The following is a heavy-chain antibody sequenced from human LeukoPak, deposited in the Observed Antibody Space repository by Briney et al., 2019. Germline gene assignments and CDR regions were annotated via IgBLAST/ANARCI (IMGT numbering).Heavy chain of an antibody. D-gene: IGHD2-8*01. V-gene: IGHV3-66*02. CDR2: IYSGGST. Sequence: GGSLRLSCAASGFTVSNNYMSWVRQAPGKGLEWVSVIYSGGSTYYADSVKGRFTISRDNSKNTLYLQMNSLRAEDTAVYYCARDGRGYCTNGVCPTYYYYYMDVWGKGTTVTVSS. J-gene: IGHJ6*03. CDR3: ARDGRGYCTNGVCPTYYYYYMDV. CDR1: GFTVSNNY.